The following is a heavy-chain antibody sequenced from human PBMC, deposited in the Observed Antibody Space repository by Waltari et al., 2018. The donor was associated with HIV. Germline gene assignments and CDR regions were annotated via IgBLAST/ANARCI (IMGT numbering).Heavy chain of an antibody. V-gene: IGHV3-15*01. D-gene: IGHD5-12*01. CDR3: TTGGYPTEAFDV. CDR2: IKRKRDGGAT. Sequence: VQVVESGGCLVQPGGSIRVSCASFHLTFADVWMTWVRQAPGKGLEWVGRIKRKRDGGATDYAASVKGRFVISRDDSQNTLYLQMSGLRTEDTAMYYCTTGGYPTEAFDVWGQGTMVTVSP. CDR1: HLTFADVW. J-gene: IGHJ3*01.